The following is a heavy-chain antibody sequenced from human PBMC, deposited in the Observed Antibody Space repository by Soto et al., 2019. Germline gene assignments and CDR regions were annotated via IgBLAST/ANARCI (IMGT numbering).Heavy chain of an antibody. CDR3: ARGDCSGGGCYSVVDPNAWEDAIDI. J-gene: IGHJ3*02. CDR2: IIPILGIA. D-gene: IGHD2-15*01. Sequence: SVKVSCKASGGTFSSYTISWVRQAPGQGLEWMGRIIPILGIANYAQKFQGRVTITADKSTSTAYMELSSLRSEDTAVYYCARGDCSGGGCYSVVDPNAWEDAIDIWGQATMVTVSS. CDR1: GGTFSSYT. V-gene: IGHV1-69*02.